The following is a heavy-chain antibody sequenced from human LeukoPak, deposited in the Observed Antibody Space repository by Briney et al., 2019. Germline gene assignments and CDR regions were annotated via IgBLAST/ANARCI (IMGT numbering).Heavy chain of an antibody. CDR1: GGSISSYY. D-gene: IGHD6-13*01. Sequence: SETLSLTCTVSGGSISSYYWSWIRQPPGKGLEWIGYIYYSGSTNYNPSLKSRVTISVDTSKNQFSLKLSSVTAADTAVYYCAREALGIAAAGAFDIWGQGTMVTVSS. J-gene: IGHJ3*02. V-gene: IGHV4-59*01. CDR3: AREALGIAAAGAFDI. CDR2: IYYSGST.